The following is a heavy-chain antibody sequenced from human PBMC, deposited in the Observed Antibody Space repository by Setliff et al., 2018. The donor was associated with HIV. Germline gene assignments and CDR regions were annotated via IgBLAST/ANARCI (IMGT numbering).Heavy chain of an antibody. V-gene: IGHV3-11*06. D-gene: IGHD3-10*01. Sequence: LRLSCTASGFTFGDYAMSWVRQAPGKGLEWVSYISMSSHTSVIYSDSVKGRFTISRDNARNSFYLQMNSLRVDDTAVYFCAGDMVRAYGLDVWGHGTTVT. CDR2: ISMSSHTSV. CDR1: GFTFGDYA. J-gene: IGHJ6*02. CDR3: AGDMVRAYGLDV.